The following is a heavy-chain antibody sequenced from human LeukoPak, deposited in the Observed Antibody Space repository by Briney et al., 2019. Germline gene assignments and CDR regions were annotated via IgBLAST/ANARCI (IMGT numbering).Heavy chain of an antibody. CDR1: GYTLTELS. Sequence: ASVKVSCKVSGYTLTELSMHWVRQAPGKGLEWMGGFDPEDAETIYAQKFQGRFTMTEDSSTDTAYMELSSLRSEDTAVYYCARDLDWGSGNWFDPWGQGTLVTVSS. V-gene: IGHV1-24*01. D-gene: IGHD3-9*01. J-gene: IGHJ5*02. CDR2: FDPEDAET. CDR3: ARDLDWGSGNWFDP.